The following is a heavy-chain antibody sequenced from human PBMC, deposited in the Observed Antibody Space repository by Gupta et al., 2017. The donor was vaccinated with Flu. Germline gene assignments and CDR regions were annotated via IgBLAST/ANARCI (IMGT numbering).Heavy chain of an antibody. CDR1: GFTFTSYG. CDR2: VSYDGDYQ. D-gene: IGHD5-24*01. J-gene: IGHJ6*02. CDR3: AKCTSTYNIYSYYHGMDV. V-gene: IGHV3-30*18. Sequence: QVQLVESGGGVVQPGRSLSLSCVASGFTFTSYGMHLVRPAPGKGLEWVAAVSYDGDYQYYVDAVQGRFSISRDNSKNTLYLQMSSLRAEDSAIYYCAKCTSTYNIYSYYHGMDVWGHGTTVSVSS.